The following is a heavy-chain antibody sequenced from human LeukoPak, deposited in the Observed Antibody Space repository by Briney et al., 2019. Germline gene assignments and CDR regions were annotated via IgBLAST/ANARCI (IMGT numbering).Heavy chain of an antibody. CDR1: GFSFSSYA. V-gene: IGHV3-30-3*02. CDR3: AKSRSGYSYGPTFDY. CDR2: TSYDGNNK. D-gene: IGHD5-18*01. Sequence: PGRSLRLSCAASGFSFSSYAMHWVRQAPGKGLEWVAVTSYDGNNKYYADSVKGRFTISRDNSKNTLYLQMNSLRAEDTAVYYCAKSRSGYSYGPTFDYWGQGTLVTVSS. J-gene: IGHJ4*02.